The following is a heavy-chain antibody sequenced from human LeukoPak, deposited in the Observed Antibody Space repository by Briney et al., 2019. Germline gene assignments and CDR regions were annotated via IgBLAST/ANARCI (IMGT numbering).Heavy chain of an antibody. CDR1: VFTFSRYG. CDR2: ISYDGSNK. J-gene: IGHJ5*02. V-gene: IGHV3-30*18. D-gene: IGHD6-13*01. CDR3: AKGFYGYSSSWYSGNWFDP. Sequence: GGSLRLSCTASVFTFSRYGMHWVRQAPGKGLEWVAVISYDGSNKYYADSVKGRFTISRDNSKNTLYLQMNSVRAEDTAVYYCAKGFYGYSSSWYSGNWFDPWGQGTLVTVSS.